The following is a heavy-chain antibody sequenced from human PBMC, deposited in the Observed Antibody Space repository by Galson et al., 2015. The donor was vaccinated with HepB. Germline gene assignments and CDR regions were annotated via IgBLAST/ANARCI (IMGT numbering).Heavy chain of an antibody. CDR3: TTVYYYRDTAMVPYYYYMDV. Sequence: SLRLSCAASGFTFSNAWMSRVRQAPGKGLEWVGRIRSKTDGGTTDYAAPVKGRFTISRDDSKNTLYLQMNSLKTEDTAVYYCTTVYYYRDTAMVPYYYYMDVWGKGPRSPSP. CDR2: IRSKTDGGTT. D-gene: IGHD5-18*01. V-gene: IGHV3-15*01. J-gene: IGHJ6*03. CDR1: GFTFSNAW.